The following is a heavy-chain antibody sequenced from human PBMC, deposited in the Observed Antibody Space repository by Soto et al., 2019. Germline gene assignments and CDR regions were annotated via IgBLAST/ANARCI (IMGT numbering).Heavy chain of an antibody. CDR1: GGSISSYY. V-gene: IGHV4-59*01. CDR2: IYYSGST. CDR3: ARDRRVYAPYYYYYYMDV. J-gene: IGHJ6*03. Sequence: PSETLSLTCTVSGGSISSYYWSWIRQPPGKGLEWIGYIYYSGSTNYNPSLKSRVTISVDTSKNQFSLKLSSVTAADTAVYYCARDRRVYAPYYYYYYMDVWGKGTTVTVSS. D-gene: IGHD2-8*01.